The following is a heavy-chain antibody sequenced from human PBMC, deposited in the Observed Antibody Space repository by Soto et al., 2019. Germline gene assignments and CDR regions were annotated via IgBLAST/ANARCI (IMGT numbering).Heavy chain of an antibody. CDR2: IYYSGST. V-gene: IGHV4-31*03. CDR3: ARESRVGATAKIDY. Sequence: LSLTCTVSGGSISSGGYYWSWIRQHPGKGLEWIGYIYYSGSTYYNPSLKSRVTKSVDTSKNQFSLKLSSVTAADTAVYYCARESRVGATAKIDYWGQGTLVTVSS. CDR1: GGSISSGGYY. J-gene: IGHJ4*02. D-gene: IGHD1-26*01.